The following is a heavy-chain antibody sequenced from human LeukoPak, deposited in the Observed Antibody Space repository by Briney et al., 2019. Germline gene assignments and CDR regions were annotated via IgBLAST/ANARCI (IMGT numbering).Heavy chain of an antibody. CDR1: GGSFGSYA. D-gene: IGHD3-16*01. CDR2: VIPIFGKT. J-gene: IGHJ6*04. V-gene: IGHV1-69*13. Sequence: GASVKVSCTASGGSFGSYAFTWVRQAPGQGLEWMGGVIPIFGKTNYAQKFQGRVTITADESTSTVFMEVSSLRLEDTAMYYCARVIGGSRHFYHAMDVWGKGTTVTVSS. CDR3: ARVIGGSRHFYHAMDV.